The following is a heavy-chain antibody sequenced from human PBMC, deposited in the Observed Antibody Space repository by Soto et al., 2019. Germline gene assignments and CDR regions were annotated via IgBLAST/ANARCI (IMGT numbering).Heavy chain of an antibody. D-gene: IGHD2-21*01. CDR3: ASLGDWGWYFDL. J-gene: IGHJ2*01. CDR2: IKQDGSEK. V-gene: IGHV3-7*03. CDR1: GFTFSSYW. Sequence: GGSLRLSCAASGFTFSSYWMSWVRQAPGKGLEWVANIKQDGSEKYYVDSVKGRFTISRDNAKNTLYLQMNSLRAEDTAEYDCASLGDWGWYFDLWGRGTLVTVSS.